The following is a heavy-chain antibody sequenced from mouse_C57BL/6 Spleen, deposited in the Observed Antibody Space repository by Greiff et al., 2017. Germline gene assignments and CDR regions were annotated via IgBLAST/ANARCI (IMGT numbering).Heavy chain of an antibody. J-gene: IGHJ2*01. Sequence: EVKVVESGGDLVKPGGSLKLSCAASGFTFSSYGMSWVRQTPDKRLEWVATISSGGSYTYYPDSVKGRFTLSRDNTKNPLYLQMSSLKSENAAMYYCARQGTTVVLDYWGQGTTLTVSS. CDR1: GFTFSSYG. V-gene: IGHV5-6*01. D-gene: IGHD1-1*01. CDR2: ISSGGSYT. CDR3: ARQGTTVVLDY.